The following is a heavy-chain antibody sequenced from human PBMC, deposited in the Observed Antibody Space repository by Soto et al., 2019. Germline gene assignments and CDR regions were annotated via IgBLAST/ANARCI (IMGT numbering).Heavy chain of an antibody. CDR1: GGSFSGYY. CDR2: INHSGST. Sequence: SETLSLTCAVYGGSFSGYYWSWIRQPPGKGLEWIGEINHSGSTNYNPSLKSRVTISVDTSKNQFSLKLSSVTAADTAVYYCGVAMLSTYSSYSRSYYYMDVWGKGTTVTVSS. CDR3: GVAMLSTYSSYSRSYYYMDV. J-gene: IGHJ6*03. V-gene: IGHV4-34*01. D-gene: IGHD5-12*01.